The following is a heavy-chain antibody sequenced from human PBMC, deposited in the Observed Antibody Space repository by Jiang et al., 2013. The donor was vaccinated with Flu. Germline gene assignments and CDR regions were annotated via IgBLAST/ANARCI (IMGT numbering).Heavy chain of an antibody. CDR2: INHSGST. CDR3: ARGKQWLDRGNWFDP. D-gene: IGHD6-19*01. J-gene: IGHJ5*02. CDR1: GGSFSGYY. V-gene: IGHV4-34*01. Sequence: GSGLVKPSETLSLTCAVYGGSFSGYYWSWIRQPPGKGLEWIGEINHSGSTNYNPSLKSRVTISVDTSKNQFSLKLSSVTAADTAVYYCARGKQWLDRGNWFDPWGQGTLVTVSS.